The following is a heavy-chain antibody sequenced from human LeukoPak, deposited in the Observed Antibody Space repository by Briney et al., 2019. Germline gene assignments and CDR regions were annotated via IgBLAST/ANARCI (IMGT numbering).Heavy chain of an antibody. V-gene: IGHV4-59*01. CDR1: GGSISSYY. CDR2: ISYSGST. D-gene: IGHD1-26*01. Sequence: PSQTLSLTCTVSGGSISSYYWSWIRQPPGKGLEWIGYISYSGSTDYNPSLKSRVTISLDTSKNQFSLRLSSVTAADTAVYYCARETRLHSGSYSNDAFDIWGQGTMVTVSS. J-gene: IGHJ3*02. CDR3: ARETRLHSGSYSNDAFDI.